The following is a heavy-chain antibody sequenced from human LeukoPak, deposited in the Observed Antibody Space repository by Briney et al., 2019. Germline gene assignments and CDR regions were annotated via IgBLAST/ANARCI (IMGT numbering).Heavy chain of an antibody. D-gene: IGHD3-22*01. CDR1: GFTFSSYW. V-gene: IGHV3-7*03. Sequence: GGSLRLSCAVSGFTFSSYWMSWVRQAPGKGLEWVANMNQDGSEKYYVDSVKGRFTISRDNAKNSLYLQMNNPRAEDTAVYYCARGGELLRPADYWGQGTLVTVSS. J-gene: IGHJ4*02. CDR2: MNQDGSEK. CDR3: ARGGELLRPADY.